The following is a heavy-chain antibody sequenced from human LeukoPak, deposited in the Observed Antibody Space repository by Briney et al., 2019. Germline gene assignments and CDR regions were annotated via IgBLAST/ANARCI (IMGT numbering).Heavy chain of an antibody. CDR2: IYYSGST. V-gene: IGHV4-39*07. CDR1: GGSISSSSYY. CDR3: ARGYSSSWYPFCWFDP. J-gene: IGHJ5*02. Sequence: SETLSLTCTVSGGSISSSSYYWGWIRQPPGKGLEWIGSIYYSGSTYYNPSLKSRVTISVDTSKNQFSLKLSSVTAADTAVYYCARGYSSSWYPFCWFDPWGQGTLVTVSS. D-gene: IGHD6-13*01.